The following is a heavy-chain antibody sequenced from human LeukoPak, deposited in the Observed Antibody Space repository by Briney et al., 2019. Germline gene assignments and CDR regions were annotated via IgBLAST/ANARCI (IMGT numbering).Heavy chain of an antibody. J-gene: IGHJ4*02. Sequence: PGGSLRLPCAASGFTFGSYGMHWVRQAPGKGLEWVAVISYDGSNKYYADSVKGRFTISRDNSKNTLYLQMNSLRAEDTAVYYCARDLGFLEQWLALFDYWGQGTLVTVSS. CDR1: GFTFGSYG. CDR3: ARDLGFLEQWLALFDY. V-gene: IGHV3-30*03. CDR2: ISYDGSNK. D-gene: IGHD6-19*01.